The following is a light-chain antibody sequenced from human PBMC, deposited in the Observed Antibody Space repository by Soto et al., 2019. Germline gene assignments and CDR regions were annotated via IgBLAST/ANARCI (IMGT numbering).Light chain of an antibody. CDR3: QQYGSSGT. Sequence: DIPMTQSPSCLSASVGARVTLTCRASQSISNYLNWYQQRPGTAPKVLIFGANSLQSGVPSRFSGSGSGTDFTLTISRLEPEDFAVYYCQQYGSSGTFGQGTKVDI. CDR1: QSISNY. J-gene: IGKJ1*01. CDR2: GAN. V-gene: IGKV1-39*02.